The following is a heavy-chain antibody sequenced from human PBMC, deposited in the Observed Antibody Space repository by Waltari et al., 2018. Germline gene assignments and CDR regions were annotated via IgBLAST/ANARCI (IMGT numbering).Heavy chain of an antibody. Sequence: QVLLVQSGAEVKKPGASVKGSCKASGYIFTNYSLHWVRQAPGQGPEWMGWVNPDTGNANYAPNFRGRVTMTWDTTINTAFMDLSGLKSADTAVYYCARDRTTMAARPGDYWGQGTLVTVSS. D-gene: IGHD6-6*01. J-gene: IGHJ4*02. V-gene: IGHV1-2*02. CDR1: GYIFTNYS. CDR3: ARDRTTMAARPGDY. CDR2: VNPDTGNA.